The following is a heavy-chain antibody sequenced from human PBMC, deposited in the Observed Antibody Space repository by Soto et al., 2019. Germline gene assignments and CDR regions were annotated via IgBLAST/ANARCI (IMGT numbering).Heavy chain of an antibody. J-gene: IGHJ4*02. Sequence: EVRLVESGGGLVKPGGSLRLSCAASGFIFSNAWMTWVRQAPGKGLEWVGRIKSKRDGGTTDYAAPVKGRFTISRDDSKNTLYLQMKSLKIEDTAVYYCTTTWELLLYFDNWGQGTLVTVSS. V-gene: IGHV3-15*01. D-gene: IGHD2-15*01. CDR3: TTTWELLLYFDN. CDR1: GFIFSNAW. CDR2: IKSKRDGGTT.